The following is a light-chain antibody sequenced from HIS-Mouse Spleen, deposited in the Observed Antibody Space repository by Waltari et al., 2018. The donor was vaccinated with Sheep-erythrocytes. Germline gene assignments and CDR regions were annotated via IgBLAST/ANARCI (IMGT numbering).Light chain of an antibody. V-gene: IGKV1-6*01. CDR2: AAS. J-gene: IGKJ2*01. CDR3: LQDYNYPYT. CDR1: QGIRNN. Sequence: AIQMTQSPSSLSASVGDRVTITCRASQGIRNNLGWYQQKPGKAPKLLIYAASSLQSGFPSRFSGSGSGTDFTLTISSLQPEDFATYYCLQDYNYPYTFGQGTKLEIK.